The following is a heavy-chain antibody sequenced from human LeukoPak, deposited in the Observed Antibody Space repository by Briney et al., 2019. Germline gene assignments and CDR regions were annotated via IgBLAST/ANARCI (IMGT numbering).Heavy chain of an antibody. D-gene: IGHD6-13*01. CDR2: ISSSSSYI. J-gene: IGHJ5*02. V-gene: IGHV3-21*01. CDR3: ARDRSYSSSWYAGGYNWFDP. Sequence: GWSLRLSCAASGFTFSSYSMNWVRQAPGKGLEWVSSISSSSSYIYYADSVKGRFTISRDNAKNSLYLQMNSLRAEDTAVYYCARDRSYSSSWYAGGYNWFDPWGQGTLVTVSS. CDR1: GFTFSSYS.